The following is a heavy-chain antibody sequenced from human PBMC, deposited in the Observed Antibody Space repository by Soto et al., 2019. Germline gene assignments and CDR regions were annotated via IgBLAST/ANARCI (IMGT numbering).Heavy chain of an antibody. V-gene: IGHV1-18*01. J-gene: IGHJ6*02. CDR2: ISTFNGDT. CDR1: GYSFTSYG. CDR3: ARDSPQYGMDV. Sequence: QVHLVQSGAELKKPGASVKVSCKASGYSFTSYGISWVRQAPGQGLQWMGRISTFNGDTNYAQNVQGRVTMTTDTSTTTTDMELRSLRSDDTAVDYCARDSPQYGMDVWGQGTTVTVSS.